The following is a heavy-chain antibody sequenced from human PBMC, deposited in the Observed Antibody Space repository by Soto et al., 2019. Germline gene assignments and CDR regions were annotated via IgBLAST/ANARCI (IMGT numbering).Heavy chain of an antibody. J-gene: IGHJ6*02. Sequence: QVQLVESGGGVVQPGRSLRLSCAASGFTFSSYGMQWVRQAPGKGLEWVAVISYDGSNKYYADSVKGRFTISRDNSKNTLYLQMNSLRAEDTAVYYCANLGGYYYYYGMDVWGQGTTVTVSS. CDR3: ANLGGYYYYYGMDV. V-gene: IGHV3-30*18. CDR1: GFTFSSYG. CDR2: ISYDGSNK.